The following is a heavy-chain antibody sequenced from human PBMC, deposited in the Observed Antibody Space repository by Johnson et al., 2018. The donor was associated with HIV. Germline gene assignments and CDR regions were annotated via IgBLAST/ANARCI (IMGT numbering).Heavy chain of an antibody. CDR2: MSYDESNT. J-gene: IGHJ3*02. CDR3: ASEGGWELRAFDI. V-gene: IGHV3-30*03. Sequence: QVQLVESGGGLVKPGGSLRLSCAASGFTFSNAWMSWVRQAPGKGLEWVAVMSYDESNTYYADSVKGRFTISRDNAKNSLYLQMNSLGAEETAVYYCASEGGWELRAFDIWGQGTMVTVSS. CDR1: GFTFSNAW. D-gene: IGHD1-26*01.